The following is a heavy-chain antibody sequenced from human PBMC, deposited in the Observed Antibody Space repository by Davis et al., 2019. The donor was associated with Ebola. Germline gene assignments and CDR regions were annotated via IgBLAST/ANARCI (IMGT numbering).Heavy chain of an antibody. J-gene: IGHJ4*02. D-gene: IGHD2-21*02. Sequence: SLKISCAASGFTFDDYAMHWVRQAPGKGLEWVSGISWNSGSIGYADSVKGRFTISRDNSKNTLYLQMNSLRAEDTAVYYCAKSDKLDYWSQGTLVTVSS. CDR1: GFTFDDYA. CDR3: AKSDKLDY. CDR2: ISWNSGSI. V-gene: IGHV3-9*01.